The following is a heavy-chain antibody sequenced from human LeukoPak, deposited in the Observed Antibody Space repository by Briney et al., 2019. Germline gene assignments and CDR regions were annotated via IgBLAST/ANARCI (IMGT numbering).Heavy chain of an antibody. D-gene: IGHD3-3*01. CDR2: MNPNSGNT. CDR1: GYTFTSYD. J-gene: IGHJ5*02. Sequence: GASVKVSCKASGYTFTSYDINWVRQATGQGLEWMGWMNPNSGNTSYAQKFQGRVTMTRNTSISTAYMELSSLRSEDTAVYYCARGLGYGVWSGYSQNWFDPWRQGTLVSVSS. CDR3: ARGLGYGVWSGYSQNWFDP. V-gene: IGHV1-8*01.